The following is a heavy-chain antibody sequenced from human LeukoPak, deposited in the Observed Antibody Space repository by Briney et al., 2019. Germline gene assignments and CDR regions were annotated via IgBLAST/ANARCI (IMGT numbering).Heavy chain of an antibody. CDR3: ARGPLRSAAGIRRGSDY. CDR2: INHSGST. J-gene: IGHJ4*02. CDR1: GGSFSGYY. V-gene: IGHV4-34*01. D-gene: IGHD6-13*01. Sequence: PSETLSLTCAVYGGSFSGYYWSWIRQPPGMGLEWIGEINHSGSTNYNPSLKSRVTISVDTSKNQFSLKLSSVTAADTAVYYCARGPLRSAAGIRRGSDYWGQGTLVTVSS.